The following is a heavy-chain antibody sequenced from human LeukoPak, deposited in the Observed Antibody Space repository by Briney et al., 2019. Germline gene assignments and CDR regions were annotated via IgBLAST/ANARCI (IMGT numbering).Heavy chain of an antibody. CDR2: SNNSGDT. V-gene: IGHV4-34*01. J-gene: IGHJ4*02. Sequence: SETLSLTCGVNGGSFTGFYWAWIRQPPGKGLEWIGESNNSGDTNYSPSLKGRVTISVDTSKSQFSLKLDSVTAADTAVYYCAREVNSSGWNYWGQGTLVTVSS. D-gene: IGHD6-19*01. CDR1: GGSFTGFY. CDR3: AREVNSSGWNY.